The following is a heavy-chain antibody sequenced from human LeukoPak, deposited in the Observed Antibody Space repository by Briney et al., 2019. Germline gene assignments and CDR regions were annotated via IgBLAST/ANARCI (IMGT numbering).Heavy chain of an antibody. CDR1: GGSITSSSSY. CDR3: ARQQYSSSSWFDP. V-gene: IGHV4-61*05. J-gene: IGHJ5*02. D-gene: IGHD6-6*01. CDR2: IYYIGST. Sequence: SETLSLTCPVSGGSITSSSSYWGWNRQPPGKGLEWIGYIYYIGSTNYNPSLKSRVTISVDTSKNQFSLKLTSVTAADTAVYYCARQQYSSSSWFDPWGQGTLVTVSS.